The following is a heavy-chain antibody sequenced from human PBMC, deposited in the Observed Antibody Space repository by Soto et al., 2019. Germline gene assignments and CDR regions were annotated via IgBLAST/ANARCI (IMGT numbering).Heavy chain of an antibody. CDR2: FDPEDGET. CDR1: GYTITELS. J-gene: IGHJ4*02. Sequence: GASGKLSCKFSGYTITELSMHWVRQAPGKGLEWMGGFDPEDGETIYAQKFQGRVTMTEDTSTDTAYMELSSLRSDDTAVYYCATVEAIDLGDYCGQGTLVSVSS. CDR3: ATVEAIDLGDY. V-gene: IGHV1-24*01. D-gene: IGHD2-21*01.